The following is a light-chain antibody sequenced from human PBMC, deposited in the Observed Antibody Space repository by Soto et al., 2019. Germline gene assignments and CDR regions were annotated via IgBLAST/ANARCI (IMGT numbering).Light chain of an antibody. J-gene: IGLJ3*02. Sequence: QSVLTQPTSASGTPGQRVTISCSGSSSNIGSNTVNWYQQLPGTAPKHLIFSNNQRPSGVPDRFSGSKSGTSASLAISGLQPEDEAEYYCAAWDDSLSWVFGGGTKLTVL. CDR1: SSNIGSNT. V-gene: IGLV1-44*01. CDR2: SNN. CDR3: AAWDDSLSWV.